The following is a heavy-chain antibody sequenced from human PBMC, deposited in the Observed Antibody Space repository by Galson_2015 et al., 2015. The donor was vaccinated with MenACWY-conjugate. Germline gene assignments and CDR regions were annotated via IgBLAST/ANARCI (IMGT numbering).Heavy chain of an antibody. J-gene: IGHJ6*02. CDR3: ARGHYGMDV. CDR2: IKKDGSEK. V-gene: IGHV3-7*03. Sequence: VSGFTFRNYWMTWVRQAPGKGLEWVASIKKDGSEKYYVDSVKGRFTISRDNTKNSMYLEMNSLRAEDTAVCYCARGHYGMDVWGQGTTVTASS. CDR1: GFTFRNYW.